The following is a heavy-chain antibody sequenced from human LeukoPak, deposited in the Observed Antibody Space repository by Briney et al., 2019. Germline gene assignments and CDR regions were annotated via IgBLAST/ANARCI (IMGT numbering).Heavy chain of an antibody. J-gene: IGHJ2*01. CDR1: GFTVSSNH. V-gene: IGHV3-66*01. D-gene: IGHD5-24*01. Sequence: PGGSLRLSCAASGFTVSSNHMNWVRQAPGKGLGWVSVIYSGGSTYYAASVKGRFTISRDNSKNTLFLQMNSLRVEDTAVYYCARESPPQMATIRYFDLWGRGTLVTVSS. CDR3: ARESPPQMATIRYFDL. CDR2: IYSGGST.